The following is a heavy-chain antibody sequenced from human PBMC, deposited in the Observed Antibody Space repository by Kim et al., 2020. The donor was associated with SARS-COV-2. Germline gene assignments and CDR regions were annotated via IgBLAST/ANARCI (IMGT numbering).Heavy chain of an antibody. Sequence: ASVKVSCKASGYTFTSYAMNWVRQAPGQGLEWMGWINTNTGNPTYAQGFTGRFVFSLDTSVSTAYLQISSLKAEDTAVYYCARVGLYEYYYDSSGYRPFDYWGQGTLVTVSS. CDR3: ARVGLYEYYYDSSGYRPFDY. CDR1: GYTFTSYA. D-gene: IGHD3-22*01. J-gene: IGHJ4*02. V-gene: IGHV7-4-1*02. CDR2: INTNTGNP.